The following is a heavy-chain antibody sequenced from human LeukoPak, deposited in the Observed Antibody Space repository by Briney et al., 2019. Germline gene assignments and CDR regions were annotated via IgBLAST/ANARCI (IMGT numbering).Heavy chain of an antibody. J-gene: IGHJ4*02. D-gene: IGHD2-2*01. V-gene: IGHV3-7*03. CDR3: ARENNIVVVPADFDY. Sequence: GGSLRLSCAASGFTFSSYWMSWVRQAPGKGLEWVANIKQDGSEKYYVDSVKGRFTISRDNAKNSLYQQMNSLRAEDTAVYYCARENNIVVVPADFDYWGQGTLVTVSS. CDR1: GFTFSSYW. CDR2: IKQDGSEK.